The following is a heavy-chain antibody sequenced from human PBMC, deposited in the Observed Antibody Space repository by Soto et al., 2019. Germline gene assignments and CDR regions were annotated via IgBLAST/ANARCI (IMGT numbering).Heavy chain of an antibody. D-gene: IGHD4-17*01. CDR2: ITSSSSTI. J-gene: IGHJ6*03. CDR1: GFTFSSYS. Sequence: PGGSLRLSCAASGFTFSSYSMNWVRQAPGKGLEWVSYITSSSSTIYYADSVKGRFTISRDNAKNSLYLQMNSLRAEDTVLYYCARVFVTTYYYYYYMDVWGKGTTVTVSS. V-gene: IGHV3-48*01. CDR3: ARVFVTTYYYYYYMDV.